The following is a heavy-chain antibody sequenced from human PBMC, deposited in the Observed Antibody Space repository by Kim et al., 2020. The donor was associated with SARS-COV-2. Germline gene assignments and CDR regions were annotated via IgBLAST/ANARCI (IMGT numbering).Heavy chain of an antibody. V-gene: IGHV3-21*01. J-gene: IGHJ6*02. Sequence: GGSLRLSCAASGFTFSSYSMNWVRQAPGKGLEWVSSISSSSYIYYADSVKGRFTISRDNAKNSLYLQMNSLRAEDTAVYYCARGRYSGYDYYYYYGMDVWGQGTTVTVSS. CDR2: ISSSSYI. CDR1: GFTFSSYS. D-gene: IGHD5-12*01. CDR3: ARGRYSGYDYYYYYGMDV.